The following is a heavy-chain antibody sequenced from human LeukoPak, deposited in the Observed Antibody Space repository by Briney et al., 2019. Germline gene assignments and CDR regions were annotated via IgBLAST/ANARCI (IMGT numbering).Heavy chain of an antibody. CDR3: ATDRDYGGPPRSFDY. J-gene: IGHJ4*02. Sequence: ASVKVSCKVSGYTLTELSMHWVRQAPGKGLEWMGGFDPEDGETIYAQKFQGRVTMTEDTSTDTAYMELSSLRSEDTAVYYCATDRDYGGPPRSFDYWGQRTLVTVSS. CDR2: FDPEDGET. CDR1: GYTLTELS. V-gene: IGHV1-24*01. D-gene: IGHD4-23*01.